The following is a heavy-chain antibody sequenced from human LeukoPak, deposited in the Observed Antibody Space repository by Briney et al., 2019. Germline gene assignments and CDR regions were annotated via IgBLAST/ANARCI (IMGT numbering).Heavy chain of an antibody. CDR3: ARQEWEQQGRDYYFNGLDV. CDR2: IYYSGST. D-gene: IGHD1-26*01. Sequence: KPSETLSLTCTVSGGSISSYYWSWIRQPPGKGLEWIGYIYYSGSTNYNPSLKSRVTISVDPSKNQFSLKLSSVTAADTAVYYCARQEWEQQGRDYYFNGLDVWGPGTTVTVSS. J-gene: IGHJ6*02. CDR1: GGSISSYY. V-gene: IGHV4-59*01.